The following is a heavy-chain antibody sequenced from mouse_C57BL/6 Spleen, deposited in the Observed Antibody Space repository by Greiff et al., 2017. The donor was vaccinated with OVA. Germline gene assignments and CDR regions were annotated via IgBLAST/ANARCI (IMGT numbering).Heavy chain of an antibody. CDR2: INYDGSST. CDR1: GFTFSDYY. Sequence: EVMLVESEGGLVQPGSSMKLSCTASGFTFSDYYMAWVRQVPEKGLEWVANINYDGSSTYYLDSLKSRFIISRDNAKNILYLQMSSLKSEDTATYYCARDDDGYFAYWGQGTLVTVSA. J-gene: IGHJ3*01. D-gene: IGHD2-3*01. V-gene: IGHV5-16*01. CDR3: ARDDDGYFAY.